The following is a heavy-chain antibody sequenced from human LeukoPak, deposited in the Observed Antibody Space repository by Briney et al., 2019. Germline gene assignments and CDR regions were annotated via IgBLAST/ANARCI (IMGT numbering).Heavy chain of an antibody. CDR3: ARAEWELHFDY. Sequence: KPSETLSLTCAVYGGSFSGYYWSWIRQPPGKGLEWIGSIYYSGSTYYNPSLKSRVTISVDTSKNQFSLKLSSVTAADTAVYYCARAEWELHFDYWGQGTLVTVSS. CDR2: IYYSGST. V-gene: IGHV4-34*01. D-gene: IGHD1-26*01. CDR1: GGSFSGYY. J-gene: IGHJ4*02.